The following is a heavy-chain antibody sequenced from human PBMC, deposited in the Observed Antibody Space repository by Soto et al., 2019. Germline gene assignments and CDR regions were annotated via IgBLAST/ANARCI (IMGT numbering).Heavy chain of an antibody. Sequence: SETLSLTCTVSGGSISSYYWCWIRQPPGKGLEWIGYIYYSGSTNYNPSLKSRVTISVDTSKNQFSLKLSSVTAADTAVYYCAGLYGYYYYYMDVWGKGTTVTVSS. V-gene: IGHV4-59*08. CDR2: IYYSGST. J-gene: IGHJ6*03. D-gene: IGHD2-2*02. CDR3: AGLYGYYYYYMDV. CDR1: GGSISSYY.